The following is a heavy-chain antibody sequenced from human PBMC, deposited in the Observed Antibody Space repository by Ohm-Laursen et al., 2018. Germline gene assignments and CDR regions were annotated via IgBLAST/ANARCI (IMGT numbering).Heavy chain of an antibody. CDR3: ARDGDRDGYNFVGMDV. V-gene: IGHV1-8*02. CDR1: GYTFNHYG. J-gene: IGHJ6*02. D-gene: IGHD5-24*01. CDR2: MNPNSGNT. Sequence: AASVKVSCKTSGYTFNHYGISWVRQATGQGLEWMGWMNPNSGNTGYTQKFQGRVTMTRNTSISTAYMELSSLRSADTAVYYCARDGDRDGYNFVGMDVWGQGTTVTVSS.